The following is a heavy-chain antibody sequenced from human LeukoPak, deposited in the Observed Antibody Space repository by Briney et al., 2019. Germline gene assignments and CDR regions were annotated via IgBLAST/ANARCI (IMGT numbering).Heavy chain of an antibody. D-gene: IGHD4-23*01. J-gene: IGHJ3*02. V-gene: IGHV3-23*01. Sequence: GGSLRLSCAASGFAFKNYAMSWVRQAPGKGLEWVSAISGSGDRTYYADSVKSRFTISRDNSKNTLYLQMNSLRAEDTAVYYCAKRGDYGANTGLHAFDIWGRGTMVTVSS. CDR3: AKRGDYGANTGLHAFDI. CDR1: GFAFKNYA. CDR2: ISGSGDRT.